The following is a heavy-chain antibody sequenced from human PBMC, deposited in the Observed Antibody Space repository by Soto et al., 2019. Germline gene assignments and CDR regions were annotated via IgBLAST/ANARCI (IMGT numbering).Heavy chain of an antibody. CDR3: ARGLKYRSSWYRFDAFDI. CDR1: GASISRYY. CDR2: IYYSGST. J-gene: IGHJ3*02. Sequence: SETLSLTCTVSGASISRYYWNWIRQPPEKGLEWIGYIYYSGSTNYNPSLKSRVTISVDTSKNQFSLKLSSVTAADTAVYYCARGLKYRSSWYRFDAFDIWGQGTMVTVSS. V-gene: IGHV4-59*12. D-gene: IGHD6-13*01.